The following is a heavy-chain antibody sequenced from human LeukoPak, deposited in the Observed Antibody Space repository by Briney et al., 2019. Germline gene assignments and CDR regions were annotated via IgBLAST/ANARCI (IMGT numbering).Heavy chain of an antibody. CDR1: GASITSSY. J-gene: IGHJ3*02. D-gene: IGHD3-22*01. Sequence: SETLSLTCTVSGASITSSYWRWIRQPPGGGLERIGYVYYSGNTNYNPSLKSRVTLSVDLSKNQFSLRLNSVTAADTAIYYCARGYYDSRGYSNAFDIWGQGTMVTVSS. V-gene: IGHV4-59*01. CDR2: VYYSGNT. CDR3: ARGYYDSRGYSNAFDI.